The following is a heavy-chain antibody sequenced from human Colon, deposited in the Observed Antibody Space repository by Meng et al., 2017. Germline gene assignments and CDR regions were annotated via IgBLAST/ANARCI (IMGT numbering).Heavy chain of an antibody. J-gene: IGHJ4*02. Sequence: EVQLVESGGGLVKPGESLRVSCEASGFTFSLYAINWVRQAPGEGLEWVASITSSSNYIHYSDSVKGRFTVSRDNARNSSYLQMDSLRAEDTAVYYCARDHPGPLGYWGQGALVTVSS. V-gene: IGHV3-21*01. CDR3: ARDHPGPLGY. CDR1: GFTFSLYA. CDR2: ITSSSNYI. D-gene: IGHD7-27*01.